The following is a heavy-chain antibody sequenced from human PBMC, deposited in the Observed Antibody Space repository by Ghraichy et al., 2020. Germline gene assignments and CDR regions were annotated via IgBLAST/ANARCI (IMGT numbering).Heavy chain of an antibody. V-gene: IGHV4-39*01. CDR3: ARARRSHYYGSGSYYFDL. CDR1: GGSISSSSYY. CDR2: IYYSGST. Sequence: SETLSLTCTVSGGSISSSSYYWGWIRQPPGKGLEWIGSIYYSGSTYCNPSLKSRVTISVDTSKNQFSLKLSSVTAADTAVYYCARARRSHYYGSGSYYFDLWGRGTLVTVSS. D-gene: IGHD3-10*01. J-gene: IGHJ2*01.